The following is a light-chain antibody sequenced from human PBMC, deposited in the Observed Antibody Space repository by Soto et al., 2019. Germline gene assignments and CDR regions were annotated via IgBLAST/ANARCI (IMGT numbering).Light chain of an antibody. CDR2: RNS. CDR3: AAWDDSLSGGV. V-gene: IGLV1-47*01. J-gene: IGLJ3*02. Sequence: QSVLTQPPSASGTPGQRVTISCSGSSSNIGSNYVYWYQQLPGTAPKLLIYRNSQRPSGVPDRFSGSKSGTSASLGISGLRSEDEADYYCAAWDDSLSGGVLGGGTQLTVL. CDR1: SSNIGSNY.